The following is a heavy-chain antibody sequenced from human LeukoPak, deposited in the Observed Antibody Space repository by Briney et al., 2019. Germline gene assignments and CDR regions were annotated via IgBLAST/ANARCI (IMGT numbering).Heavy chain of an antibody. CDR1: GFTFSSYW. Sequence: GGSLRLSCAASGFTFSSYWTHWVRQAPGKGLVWVSRIKNDGRSPSYADSVTGRCTISSDNAKNTVYLQIDSLGAENTAVYYWARDPHGGSGSDPHDAFDIWGQGTMVTVSS. D-gene: IGHD1-26*01. J-gene: IGHJ3*02. V-gene: IGHV3-74*01. CDR3: ARDPHGGSGSDPHDAFDI. CDR2: IKNDGRSP.